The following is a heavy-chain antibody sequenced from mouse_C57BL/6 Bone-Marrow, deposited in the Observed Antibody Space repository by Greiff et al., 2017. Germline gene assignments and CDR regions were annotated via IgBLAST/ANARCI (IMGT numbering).Heavy chain of an antibody. CDR2: IYPGSGST. D-gene: IGHD4-1*01. CDR1: GYTFTSYW. V-gene: IGHV1-55*01. J-gene: IGHJ2*01. Sequence: QVQLKQPGAELVKPGASVKMSCKASGYTFTSYWITWVKQRPGQGLEWIGDIYPGSGSTNYNEKFKSKATLTVDTSSSTAYMQLSRLRSEDSSVYYCARELVFDYWGQGTTLTVSS. CDR3: ARELVFDY.